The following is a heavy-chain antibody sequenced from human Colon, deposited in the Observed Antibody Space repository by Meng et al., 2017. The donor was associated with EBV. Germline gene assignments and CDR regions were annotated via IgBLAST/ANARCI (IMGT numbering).Heavy chain of an antibody. CDR3: ARSGSSGWIDY. J-gene: IGHJ4*02. D-gene: IGHD6-19*01. V-gene: IGHV6-1*01. Sequence: GRCLVQPLPTPSLTCAISWDSVSSNSAAWNLIRQAPSRVLEWLGRTYYRSKWYNGYAVSVKSRITINPDTSKNQFSLQLNSVTPEDTAMYSCARSGSSGWIDYWGQGTLVTVSS. CDR1: WDSVSSNSAA. CDR2: TYYRSKWYN.